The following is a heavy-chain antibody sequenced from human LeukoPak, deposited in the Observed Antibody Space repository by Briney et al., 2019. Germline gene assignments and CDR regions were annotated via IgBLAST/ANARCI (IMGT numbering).Heavy chain of an antibody. Sequence: PGGSLRLSCAASGFTFSSYAMNWVRQAPGKGPEWISCITNSGSTIYYADSVKGRFTISRDNAKNSLVLQMNSLRDEDSAVYYCARDSISAALFDLWGQGTLITVSS. CDR1: GFTFSSYA. CDR2: ITNSGSTI. V-gene: IGHV3-48*02. D-gene: IGHD2/OR15-2a*01. J-gene: IGHJ5*02. CDR3: ARDSISAALFDL.